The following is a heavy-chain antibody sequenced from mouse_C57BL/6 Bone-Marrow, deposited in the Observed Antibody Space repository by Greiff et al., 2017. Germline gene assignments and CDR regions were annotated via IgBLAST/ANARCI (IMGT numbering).Heavy chain of an antibody. D-gene: IGHD2-3*01. Sequence: VQLQQPGAELVMPGASVKLSCKASGYTFTSYWMHWVKQRPGQGLEWIGEIDPSDSYTNYNQKFKGKSTLTVDKSSSTAYMQLSSLTSEDSAVYYCARLGLEWLLRLAMDYWGQGTSVTVSS. CDR3: ARLGLEWLLRLAMDY. CDR1: GYTFTSYW. V-gene: IGHV1-69*01. J-gene: IGHJ4*01. CDR2: IDPSDSYT.